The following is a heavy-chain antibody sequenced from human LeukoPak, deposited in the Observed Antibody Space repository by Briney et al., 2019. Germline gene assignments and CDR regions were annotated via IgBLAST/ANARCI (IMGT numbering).Heavy chain of an antibody. CDR3: ARDVSSWLDS. V-gene: IGHV4-59*01. CDR2: IYYSGST. D-gene: IGHD6-13*01. CDR1: GGSLSSYY. Sequence: PSETLSLTCTVSGGSLSSYYWSWIRQPPGKGLEWIGYIYYSGSTNYNPSLKSRVTISEDTSKNQFSLTLSSVTAADTAVYYCARDVSSWLDSWGQGTLVTVSS. J-gene: IGHJ4*02.